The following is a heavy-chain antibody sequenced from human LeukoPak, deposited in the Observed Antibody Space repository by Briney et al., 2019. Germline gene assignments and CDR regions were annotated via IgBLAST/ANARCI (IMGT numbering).Heavy chain of an antibody. D-gene: IGHD6-19*01. J-gene: IGHJ4*02. Sequence: SETLSLTCAVYGGSFSGHYWSWIRQPPGKGLEWIGEINHSGSTNYNPSLKSRVTISVDTSKNQFSLKLSSVTAADTAVYYCARGYSSGWFTFDYWGQGTLVTVSS. V-gene: IGHV4-34*01. CDR2: INHSGST. CDR1: GGSFSGHY. CDR3: ARGYSSGWFTFDY.